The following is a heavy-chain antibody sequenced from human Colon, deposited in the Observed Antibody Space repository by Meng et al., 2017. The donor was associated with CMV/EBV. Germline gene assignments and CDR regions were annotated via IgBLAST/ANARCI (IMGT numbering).Heavy chain of an antibody. Sequence: GESLNISCAASGFTFDTSYMKWIRQAPGKGLEWVSSISTSGRDIYYADSVKGRFTLSRDNAKNSLYLQMDSLRAEDTAVYYCVRHLEAGRNGYSEPFWGQGTLVTVSS. CDR1: GFTFDTSY. D-gene: IGHD5-18*01. J-gene: IGHJ1*01. CDR2: ISTSGRDI. V-gene: IGHV3-21*01. CDR3: VRHLEAGRNGYSEPF.